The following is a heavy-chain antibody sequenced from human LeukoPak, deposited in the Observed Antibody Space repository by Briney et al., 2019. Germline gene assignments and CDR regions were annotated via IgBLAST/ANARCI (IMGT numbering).Heavy chain of an antibody. CDR2: THHSGRT. V-gene: IGHV4-4*02. J-gene: IGHJ4*02. CDR3: ASNLYGSGNYFAY. Sequence: SGTLSLTCAVSGDSISSNNWWNWVRQPPGKGLEWIGETHHSGRTNYNPSLKSRVTISVDKSKNQFSMNLNSVTAADTAFYYCASNLYGSGNYFAYWGQGTLVTVSS. CDR1: GDSISSNNW. D-gene: IGHD3-10*01.